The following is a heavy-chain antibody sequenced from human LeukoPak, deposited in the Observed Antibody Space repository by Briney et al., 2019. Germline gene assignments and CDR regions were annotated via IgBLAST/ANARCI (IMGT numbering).Heavy chain of an antibody. J-gene: IGHJ3*01. D-gene: IGHD5-24*01. CDR3: AKDIQLST. Sequence: TGGSLRLSCAASGFTFSPYAMTWVRQAPGKGLEWVAVISYDGSNKYYADSVKGRFTISRDNSKNTLSLQMNSLRVEDTAICYCAKDIQLSTWGLGTRVTVSS. CDR1: GFTFSPYA. V-gene: IGHV3-30*18. CDR2: ISYDGSNK.